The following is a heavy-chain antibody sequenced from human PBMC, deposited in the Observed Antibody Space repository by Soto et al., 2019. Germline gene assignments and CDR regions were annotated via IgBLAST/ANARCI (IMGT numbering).Heavy chain of an antibody. Sequence: ASVKVSCKASGYTFNKYGFTWVRQAPGQGLEWMGRISAFNDYTNLAQKFQGRVTLTTDASTNTAYMELQILRSDDTAMYYCARGRGVVIPAGTPDAFDVWGQGTKVTVSS. J-gene: IGHJ3*01. CDR1: GYTFNKYG. V-gene: IGHV1-18*01. CDR2: ISAFNDYT. D-gene: IGHD6-13*01. CDR3: ARGRGVVIPAGTPDAFDV.